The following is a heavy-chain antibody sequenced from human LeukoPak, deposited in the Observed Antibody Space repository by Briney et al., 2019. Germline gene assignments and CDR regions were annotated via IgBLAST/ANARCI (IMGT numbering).Heavy chain of an antibody. J-gene: IGHJ4*02. CDR3: ARGPPGSGSLSGGPDY. V-gene: IGHV4-34*01. CDR1: GGSFSGYY. D-gene: IGHD3-22*01. Sequence: SETLSLTCAVYGGSFSGYYWSWIRQPPGKGLEWIGEINHSGSTNYNPSLKSRVTISVDTSKNQFSLKLSSVTAADTAVYYCARGPPGSGSLSGGPDYWGQGTLVTVSS. CDR2: INHSGST.